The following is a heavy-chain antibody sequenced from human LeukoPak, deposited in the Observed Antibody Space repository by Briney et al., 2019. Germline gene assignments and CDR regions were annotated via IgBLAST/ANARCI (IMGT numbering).Heavy chain of an antibody. CDR3: ARGGWELPRPFDY. CDR2: ISSSSSTI. J-gene: IGHJ4*02. D-gene: IGHD1-26*01. Sequence: PGGSLRLSCAASGFTFSSYSMNWVRQAPGKGLEWVSYISSSSSTIYYADSVKGRFTISRDNAKSSLYLQMNSLRAEDTAVYYCARGGWELPRPFDYWGQGTLVTVSS. V-gene: IGHV3-48*04. CDR1: GFTFSSYS.